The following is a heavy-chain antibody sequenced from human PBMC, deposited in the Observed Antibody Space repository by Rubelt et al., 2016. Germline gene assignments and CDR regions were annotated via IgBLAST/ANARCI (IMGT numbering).Heavy chain of an antibody. J-gene: IGHJ3*02. CDR3: ARLRGSPQGAAFDI. CDR1: GYSFTTYW. D-gene: IGHD1-26*01. V-gene: IGHV5-51*01. Sequence: EVQLVQSGAEVKKPGESLKISCTGSGYSFTTYWIGWVRPMPGKGLECMGIIYPGDSDTRYSPSFQGQVTSSGGKSISTAYRQWSSLKASDTAMYYCARLRGSPQGAAFDIWGQGTMVTVSS. CDR2: IYPGDSDT.